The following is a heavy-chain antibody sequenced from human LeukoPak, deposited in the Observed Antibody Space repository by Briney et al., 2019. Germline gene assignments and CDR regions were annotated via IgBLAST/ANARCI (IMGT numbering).Heavy chain of an antibody. D-gene: IGHD2-15*01. CDR3: ARDVFAATVFDY. CDR1: ADSISIYY. J-gene: IGHJ4*02. V-gene: IGHV4-59*01. CDR2: IDHTGTT. Sequence: PSETLSLTCSVSADSISIYYWTWLRQPPGKGLEWIGYIDHTGTTSYNPSLNSRVTISRDTSKNHFSLDLTSVTAADTAVYFCARDVFAATVFDYWGQGTLVTVSS.